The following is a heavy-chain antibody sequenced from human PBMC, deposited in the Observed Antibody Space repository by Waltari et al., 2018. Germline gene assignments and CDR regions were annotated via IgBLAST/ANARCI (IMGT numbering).Heavy chain of an antibody. V-gene: IGHV3-48*04. CDR1: GFTFSSYS. CDR2: ISSSSTI. Sequence: EVQLVESGGGLVQPGGSLRLSCAASGFTFSSYSMNWVRQAPGKGLEWVSYISSSSTIYYADSVKGRFTISRDNAKNSLYLQMNSLRAEDTAVYYCARDDRKQLVDYWGQGTLVTVSS. CDR3: ARDDRKQLVDY. D-gene: IGHD6-13*01. J-gene: IGHJ4*02.